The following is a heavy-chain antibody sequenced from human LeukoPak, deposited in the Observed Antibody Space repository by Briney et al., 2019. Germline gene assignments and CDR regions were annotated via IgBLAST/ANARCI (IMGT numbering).Heavy chain of an antibody. CDR1: GFIFSSYA. V-gene: IGHV3-23*01. CDR2: ISDSGNSA. CDR3: AKDASPLPNVFDI. D-gene: IGHD2-15*01. Sequence: GGSLRLSCAASGFIFSSYAMNWVRQAPGKGLEWVSAISDSGNSAYYADSVKGRFTVSRDKSNNTLFLQMTRLTADDTAVYYCAKDASPLPNVFDIWGQGTKVIVSS. J-gene: IGHJ3*02.